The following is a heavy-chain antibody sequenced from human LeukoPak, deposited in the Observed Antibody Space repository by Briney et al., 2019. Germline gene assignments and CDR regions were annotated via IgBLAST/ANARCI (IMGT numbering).Heavy chain of an antibody. CDR1: GFTSSSYG. V-gene: IGHV3-30*02. J-gene: IGHJ4*02. CDR3: AKDRRVTVYYYDSSGYPLDY. D-gene: IGHD3-22*01. CDR2: IRYDGSNK. Sequence: GGSLRLSCAASGFTSSSYGMHWVRQAPGKGLEWVAFIRYDGSNKYYVDSVKGRFTISRDNSKNTLYLQMNSLRAEDTAVYYCAKDRRVTVYYYDSSGYPLDYWGQGTLVTVSS.